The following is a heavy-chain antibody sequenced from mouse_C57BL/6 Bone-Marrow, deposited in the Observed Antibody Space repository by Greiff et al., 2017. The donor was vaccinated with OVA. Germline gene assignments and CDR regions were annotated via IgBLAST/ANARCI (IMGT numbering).Heavy chain of an antibody. V-gene: IGHV3-6*01. CDR1: GYSITSGYY. CDR3: ASYDYDGFAY. Sequence: VQLKESGPGLVKPSQSLSLTCSVTGYSITSGYYWNWIRQFPGNKLEWMGYISYDGSNNYNPSLKNRISITRDTSKNQFFLKLNSVTTEDTATYYCASYDYDGFAYWGQGTLVTVSA. J-gene: IGHJ3*01. D-gene: IGHD2-4*01. CDR2: ISYDGSN.